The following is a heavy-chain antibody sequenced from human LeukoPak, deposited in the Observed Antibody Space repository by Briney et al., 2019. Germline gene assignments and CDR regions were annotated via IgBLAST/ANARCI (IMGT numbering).Heavy chain of an antibody. Sequence: ASVKVSCTASSYTFTNYAISWVRQAPGQGLEWMGRISAYNGNTNYAQKLQGRVTMTTDTSTSTAYMELRSLRSDDTAMYYCARGNYDILTGPRRTDAFDIWGQGTMVTVSP. CDR1: SYTFTNYA. D-gene: IGHD3-9*01. V-gene: IGHV1-18*01. CDR2: ISAYNGNT. J-gene: IGHJ3*02. CDR3: ARGNYDILTGPRRTDAFDI.